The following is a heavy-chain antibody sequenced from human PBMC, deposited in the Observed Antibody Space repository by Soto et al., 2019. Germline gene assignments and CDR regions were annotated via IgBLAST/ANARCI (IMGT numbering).Heavy chain of an antibody. CDR1: GGTFSSYA. V-gene: IGHV1-69*12. D-gene: IGHD3-9*01. CDR2: IIPIFGTA. Sequence: QVQLVQSGAEVKKPGSSVKVSCKASGGTFSSYAISWVRQAPGQGLEWMGGIIPIFGTANYAQKFQGRVTITADESTSTAYMGLSSLRSEDTAVYYCARVVRYYDILTGYYMDWFDPWGQGTLVTVSS. J-gene: IGHJ5*02. CDR3: ARVVRYYDILTGYYMDWFDP.